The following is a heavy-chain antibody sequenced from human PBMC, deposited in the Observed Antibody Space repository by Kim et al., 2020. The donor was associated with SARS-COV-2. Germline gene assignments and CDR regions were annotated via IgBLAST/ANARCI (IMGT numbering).Heavy chain of an antibody. CDR3: DISRIAAAGTFSDY. Sequence: SVKVSCKASGGTFSSYAISWVRQAPGQGLEWMGGIIPILGIANYAQKFQGRVTITADKSTSTAYMELSSLRSEDTAVYYCDISRIAAAGTFSDYWGQGTLVTVSS. V-gene: IGHV1-69*10. J-gene: IGHJ4*02. D-gene: IGHD6-13*01. CDR1: GGTFSSYA. CDR2: IIPILGIA.